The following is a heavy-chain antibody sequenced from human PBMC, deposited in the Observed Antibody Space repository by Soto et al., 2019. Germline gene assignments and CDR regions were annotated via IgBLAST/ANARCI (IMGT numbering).Heavy chain of an antibody. CDR1: GGSISSGGYY. D-gene: IGHD2-2*01. J-gene: IGHJ5*02. CDR2: IYYSGST. CDR3: ARSPRSRVVVPAPSFDP. V-gene: IGHV4-31*03. Sequence: SETLSLTCTVSGGSISSGGYYWSWIRQHPGKGREWIGYIYYSGSTYYNPSLKSRVTISVDTSKNQFSLKLSSVTAADTAVYYCARSPRSRVVVPAPSFDPWGQGTLVTVSS.